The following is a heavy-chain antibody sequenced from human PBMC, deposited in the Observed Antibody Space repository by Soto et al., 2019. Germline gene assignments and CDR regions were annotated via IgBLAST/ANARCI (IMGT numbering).Heavy chain of an antibody. CDR2: ISYDGSNK. V-gene: IGHV3-30-3*01. CDR3: AIDIFRVVAATPDYSFGVDF. CDR1: GFTFSRYA. Sequence: GGSLRLYCAASGFTFSRYAMHWVRQAPGKGLEWVAVISYDGSNKYYAVSVKGRFTISRDISKSMLYLQVNRLRVEDTAAYCFAIDIFRVVAATPDYSFGVDFLGQGTTVTVSS. D-gene: IGHD2-15*01. J-gene: IGHJ6*01.